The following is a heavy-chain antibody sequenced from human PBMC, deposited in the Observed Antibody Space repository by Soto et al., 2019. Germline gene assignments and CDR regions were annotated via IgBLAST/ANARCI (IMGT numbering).Heavy chain of an antibody. CDR3: ASTYSTSLYWFDP. V-gene: IGHV2-26*04. J-gene: IGHJ5*02. CDR2: LFSNDEK. D-gene: IGHD6-13*01. CDR1: GFSLSNAGLG. Sequence: QVTVKESGPVLVKPTETLTLTCTVSGFSLSNAGLGVSWIRQPPGKALEWLAHLFSNDEKSYSTSLKSRLTISKDPSKSQVVLTMTNMDPVDTATYYCASTYSTSLYWFDPWGQGTLVTVSS.